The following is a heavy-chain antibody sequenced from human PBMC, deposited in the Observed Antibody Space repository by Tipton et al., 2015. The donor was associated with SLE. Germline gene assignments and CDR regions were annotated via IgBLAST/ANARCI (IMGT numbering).Heavy chain of an antibody. Sequence: SLRLSCAASGFTFSSYGMHWVRRAPGKGLEWVAGISFDGSYLYYTDSVKGRFTISRDNSKNTLYLQMNSLRAEDTAMYFCAKEGYCSGGGCTHFGDYCFDYWGQGTQVVVSS. CDR3: AKEGYCSGGGCTHFGDYCFDY. CDR2: ISFDGSYL. J-gene: IGHJ4*02. V-gene: IGHV3-30*18. CDR1: GFTFSSYG. D-gene: IGHD2-15*01.